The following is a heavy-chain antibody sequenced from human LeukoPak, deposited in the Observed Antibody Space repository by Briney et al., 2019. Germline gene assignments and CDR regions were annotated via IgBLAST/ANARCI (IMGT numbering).Heavy chain of an antibody. CDR1: GFTFSTCA. CDR3: AKGGIYHGSGSYYDY. D-gene: IGHD3-10*01. CDR2: ISYDGRNK. Sequence: GRSLRLSCAASGFTFSTCAMHWVRQAPGKGLEWVAVISYDGRNKYYADSVKGRFTISRDNSKNTLYLQMNSLRAEDTAVFYCAKGGIYHGSGSYYDYWGQGTLVTVSS. J-gene: IGHJ4*02. V-gene: IGHV3-30*04.